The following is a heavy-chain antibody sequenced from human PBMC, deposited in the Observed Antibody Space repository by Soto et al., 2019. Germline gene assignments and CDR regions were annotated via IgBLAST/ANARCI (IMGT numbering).Heavy chain of an antibody. CDR1: GFTVSINY. Sequence: PGGSLRLSCAASGFTVSINYMSWVRQAPGKGLEWVSVIYSGGSTYYADSVKGRFTISRDNSKNTLYLQMNSLRAEDTAVYYCARVKAVAGVAWYFDLWGRGTLVTVSS. CDR2: IYSGGST. CDR3: ARVKAVAGVAWYFDL. V-gene: IGHV3-66*01. J-gene: IGHJ2*01. D-gene: IGHD6-19*01.